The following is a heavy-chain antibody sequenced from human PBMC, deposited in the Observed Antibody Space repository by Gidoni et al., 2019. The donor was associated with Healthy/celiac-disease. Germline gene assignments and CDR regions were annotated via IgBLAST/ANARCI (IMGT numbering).Heavy chain of an antibody. CDR3: AKFSSGWYSVYY. D-gene: IGHD6-19*01. V-gene: IGHV3-23*01. J-gene: IGHJ4*02. CDR2: ISGSGGST. Sequence: EVQLLESGGGLVQPGGSLRLSCAASGFTFRSYAMSWVRQAPGKGLEWVSAISGSGGSTYYADSVKGRFTISRDNSKNTLYLQMNSLRAEDTAVYYCAKFSSGWYSVYYWGQGTLVTVSS. CDR1: GFTFRSYA.